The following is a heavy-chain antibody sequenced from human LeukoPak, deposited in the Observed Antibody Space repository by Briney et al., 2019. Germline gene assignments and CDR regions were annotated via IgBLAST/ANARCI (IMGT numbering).Heavy chain of an antibody. Sequence: ASVKVSCKASGYTFTSYYMHWVRQAPGQGLEWMGIINPSGGSTSYAQKFQGRVTMTRDTSTSTVYMELSSLRSEDTAVYYCARGYSSSWYGSRGLYYFDYWGQGTLVTVSS. J-gene: IGHJ4*02. CDR2: INPSGGST. CDR3: ARGYSSSWYGSRGLYYFDY. D-gene: IGHD6-13*01. V-gene: IGHV1-46*03. CDR1: GYTFTSYY.